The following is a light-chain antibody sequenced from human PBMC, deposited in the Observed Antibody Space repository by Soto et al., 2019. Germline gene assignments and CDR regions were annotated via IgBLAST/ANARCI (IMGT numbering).Light chain of an antibody. CDR2: GAS. CDR3: QQYHNWLPIT. CDR1: VSVRTD. J-gene: IGKJ5*01. Sequence: EIVMTQSPDTLSLSPGPRAPLSWRASVSVRTDLAWYQQKPGQAPRLLIYGASTRAAGVPVRFSGSGSGSEFTLTTDTLQSEDFAVYYCQQYHNWLPITFGQGTRLEIK. V-gene: IGKV3-15*01.